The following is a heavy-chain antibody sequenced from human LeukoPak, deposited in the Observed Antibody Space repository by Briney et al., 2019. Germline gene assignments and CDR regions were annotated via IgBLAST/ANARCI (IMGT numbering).Heavy chain of an antibody. CDR2: IIPIFGTA. CDR1: GGTFSSYA. D-gene: IGHD2-15*01. Sequence: SVKVSCKASGGTFSSYAISWVRQAPGQGLEWMGRIIPIFGTANYAQKFQGRVTITTDESTSTAYMELSSLRSEDTAVYYCARDIFVVVVADYYYYYMDVWGEGTTVTVSS. V-gene: IGHV1-69*05. J-gene: IGHJ6*03. CDR3: ARDIFVVVVADYYYYYMDV.